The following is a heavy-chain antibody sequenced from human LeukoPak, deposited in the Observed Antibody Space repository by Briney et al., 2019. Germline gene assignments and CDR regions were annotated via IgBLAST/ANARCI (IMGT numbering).Heavy chain of an antibody. D-gene: IGHD5-12*01. Sequence: SETLSLTCTVSGGAISGYYWSWIRQPPGKGLEWIGEINHSGSTNYNPSLKSRVTISVDTSKNQFSLKLSSVTAADTAVYYCARGLPLWWLLRVDYFDYWGQGTLVTVSS. CDR1: GGAISGYY. CDR2: INHSGST. J-gene: IGHJ4*02. V-gene: IGHV4-34*01. CDR3: ARGLPLWWLLRVDYFDY.